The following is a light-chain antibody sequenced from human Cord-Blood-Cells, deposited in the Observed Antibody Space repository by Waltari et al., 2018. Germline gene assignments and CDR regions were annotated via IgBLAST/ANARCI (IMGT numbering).Light chain of an antibody. CDR2: DVS. CDR1: SSDVGGYNY. CDR3: CSYAGSYTWV. V-gene: IGLV2-11*01. J-gene: IGLJ3*02. Sequence: QPRSVSGSPGQSVTISCTGTSSDVGGYNYVSWYQQHPGNAPKLMIYDVSKRPSGVPDRFSGSKSGNTASLTISGLQAEDEADYYCCSYAGSYTWVFGGGTKLTVL.